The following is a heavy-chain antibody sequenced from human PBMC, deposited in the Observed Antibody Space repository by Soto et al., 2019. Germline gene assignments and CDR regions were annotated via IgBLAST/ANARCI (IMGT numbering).Heavy chain of an antibody. CDR3: ARERYDSNMYFMDV. Sequence: SETLSLTCTVSGGSISTYYWSWIRQPPGKGLEWIGYIYYSGTTNYNPSLKSRVTISVDTSKNQFSLKLRSMTAADTAVYYCARERYDSNMYFMDVWGKGTTVTV. CDR1: GGSISTYY. V-gene: IGHV4-59*01. J-gene: IGHJ6*03. D-gene: IGHD5-12*01. CDR2: IYYSGTT.